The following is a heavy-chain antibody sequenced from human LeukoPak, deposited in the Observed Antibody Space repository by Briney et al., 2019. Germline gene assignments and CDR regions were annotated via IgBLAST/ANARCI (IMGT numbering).Heavy chain of an antibody. CDR1: LFTLSVYA. CDR3: PKRALAVGRKYLFDI. Sequence: ALGCPRLSSAHSLFTLSVYAMHAGCDTPHERLGWGVVISYEGSNKYYTDSLKGRFTISRDNSKNTLYLKMHTLRAEDQAVYYCPKRALAVGRKYLFDIWGQRTMVSVSS. J-gene: IGHJ3*02. CDR2: ISYEGSNK. V-gene: IGHV3-30*18. D-gene: IGHD2-15*01.